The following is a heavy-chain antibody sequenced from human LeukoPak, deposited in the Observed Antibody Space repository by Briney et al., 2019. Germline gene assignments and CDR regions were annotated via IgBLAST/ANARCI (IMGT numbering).Heavy chain of an antibody. V-gene: IGHV3-23*01. CDR1: GFTVSTNY. CDR3: AKDPGYSYGYSFDY. J-gene: IGHJ4*02. D-gene: IGHD5-18*01. Sequence: PGGSLRLSCAASGFTVSTNYMSWVRQAPGKGLEWVSAISGSGGSTYYADSVKGRFTISRDNSKNTLYLQMNSLRAEDTAVYYCAKDPGYSYGYSFDYWGQGTLVTVSS. CDR2: ISGSGGST.